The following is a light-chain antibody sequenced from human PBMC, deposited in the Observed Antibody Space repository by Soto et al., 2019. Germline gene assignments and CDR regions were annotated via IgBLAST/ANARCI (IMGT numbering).Light chain of an antibody. J-gene: IGLJ2*01. V-gene: IGLV4-60*02. CDR1: SGHSSYI. CDR2: LEGSGSY. Sequence: QLVLTQSSSASASLGSSVKLTCTLSSGHSSYIIAWHQQQPGKAPRYLMKLEGSGSYNKGSGVPDRFSGSSSGADRYLTIPNLQFEDEADYYCETWDSNTVVFGGGTKLTVL. CDR3: ETWDSNTVV.